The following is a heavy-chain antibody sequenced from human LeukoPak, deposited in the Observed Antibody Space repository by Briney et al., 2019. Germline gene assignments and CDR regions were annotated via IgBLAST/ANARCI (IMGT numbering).Heavy chain of an antibody. CDR1: GYTFTGYY. D-gene: IGHD3-10*01. J-gene: IGHJ5*02. V-gene: IGHV1-2*02. CDR2: INPNSGGT. Sequence: ASAKVSCKASGYTFTGYYMHWVRQAPGQGLEWMGWINPNSGGTNYAQKFQGRVTMTRDTSISTAYMELSRLRSDDTAVYYCASSGLGGSGNYHRTWYNWFDPWGQGTLITVSS. CDR3: ASSGLGGSGNYHRTWYNWFDP.